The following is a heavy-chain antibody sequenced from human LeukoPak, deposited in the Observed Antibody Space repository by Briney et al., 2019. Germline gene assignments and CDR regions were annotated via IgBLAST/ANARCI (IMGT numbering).Heavy chain of an antibody. CDR1: GFTFSDYY. V-gene: IGHV3-11*04. D-gene: IGHD3-3*01. Sequence: GGSLRLSCAASGFTFSDYYMGWIRQAPGKGLEWISYITSNGNSVYYAASVKGRFTISRDNAKNSLYLQVNSLTAEDAAVYYCARAGVDSSGYYYQGFDYWAREPRSPSPQ. CDR2: ITSNGNSV. CDR3: ARAGVDSSGYYYQGFDY. J-gene: IGHJ4*02.